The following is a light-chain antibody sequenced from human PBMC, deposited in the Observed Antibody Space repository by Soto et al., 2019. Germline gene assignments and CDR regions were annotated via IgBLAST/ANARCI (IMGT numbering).Light chain of an antibody. CDR3: QKYYSGLIT. J-gene: IGKJ5*01. CDR1: QDVGNY. V-gene: IGKV1-27*01. CDR2: GAS. Sequence: IQMTQSPSSLSASVGDRVTITCRTSQDVGNYLAWYQQKPGKVPRLLIYGASTLQSGVPSRFSGSGFGTDFPLTISSLQPEDLATYYCQKYYSGLITFGQGTRLEIK.